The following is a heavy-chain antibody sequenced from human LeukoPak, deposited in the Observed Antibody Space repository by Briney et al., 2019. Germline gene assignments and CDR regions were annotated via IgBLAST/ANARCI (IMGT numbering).Heavy chain of an antibody. CDR1: GFTFSDYS. Sequence: GGSLRLSCEASGFTFSDYSMDWVRQAPGKGLDWVGRIRNKANSYKTEYAASVKGRFIISRDDSKSFLYLQMNSLKTEDTAIYYCSRALTDSGQGTLVTVSS. J-gene: IGHJ4*02. CDR2: IRNKANSYKT. CDR3: SRALTD. V-gene: IGHV3-72*01.